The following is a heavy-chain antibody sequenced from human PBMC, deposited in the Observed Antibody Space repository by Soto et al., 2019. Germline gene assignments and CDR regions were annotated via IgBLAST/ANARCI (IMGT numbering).Heavy chain of an antibody. CDR3: ARGQMVRGVIIFYYGMDV. CDR2: MNPNSGNT. Sequence: GASVKVSCKASGYTFTSYDINWVRQATGQGLEWMGWMNPNSGNTGYAQKFQGRVAMTRNTSISTAYMELSSLRSEDTAVYYCARGQMVRGVIIFYYGMDVWGQGTTVTVSS. D-gene: IGHD3-10*01. CDR1: GYTFTSYD. J-gene: IGHJ6*02. V-gene: IGHV1-8*01.